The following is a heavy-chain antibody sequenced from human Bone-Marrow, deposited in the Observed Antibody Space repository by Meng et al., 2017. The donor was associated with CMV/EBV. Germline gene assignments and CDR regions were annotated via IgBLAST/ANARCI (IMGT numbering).Heavy chain of an antibody. Sequence: GESLKISCKASGYTFTSYGISWVRQAPGQGLEWMGWISAYNGNTNYAQKLQGRVTMTTDTSTSTAYMELRSLRSDDTAVYYCARDQDGTIFGVVLSFDPWGQGTLVTVSS. CDR2: ISAYNGNT. CDR1: GYTFTSYG. J-gene: IGHJ5*02. D-gene: IGHD3-3*01. V-gene: IGHV1-18*01. CDR3: ARDQDGTIFGVVLSFDP.